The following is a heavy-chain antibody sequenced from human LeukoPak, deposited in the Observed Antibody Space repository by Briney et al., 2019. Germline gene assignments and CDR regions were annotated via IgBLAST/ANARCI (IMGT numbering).Heavy chain of an antibody. Sequence: EASVKVSCKASGNTFTSYDINWVRQATGQGLEWMGWMNPNSGNTGYAQKFQGRVTMTRNTSISTAYMELSSLRSEDTAVYYCARYCSGGSCYPGFDYWGRGTLVTVSS. CDR1: GNTFTSYD. CDR2: MNPNSGNT. J-gene: IGHJ4*02. D-gene: IGHD2-15*01. V-gene: IGHV1-8*01. CDR3: ARYCSGGSCYPGFDY.